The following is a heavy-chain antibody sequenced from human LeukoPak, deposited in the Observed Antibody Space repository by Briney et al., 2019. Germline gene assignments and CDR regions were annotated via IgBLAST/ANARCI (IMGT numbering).Heavy chain of an antibody. CDR3: AKVLAYTSAAYDY. CDR1: GFTFDDYA. V-gene: IGHV3-9*01. Sequence: SLRLSCAASGFTFDDYAMHWVRQAPGKGLEWVSGISWNSGSIGYADSVKGRFTISRDNAKNSLYLQMNSLRAEDTALYYCAKVLAYTSAAYDYWGQGTLVTVSS. D-gene: IGHD3-16*01. CDR2: ISWNSGSI. J-gene: IGHJ4*02.